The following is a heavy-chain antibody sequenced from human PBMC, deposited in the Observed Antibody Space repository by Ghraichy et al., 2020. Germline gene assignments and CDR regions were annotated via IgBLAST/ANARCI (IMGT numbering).Heavy chain of an antibody. Sequence: LSLTCAASGFTFSKYGMHWVRQAPGQGLEWVAVISYDGSNKYYADSGRFTISRDNSKNTLYLQMNFLRAEDTAVYYCAKERDTSGYYSFRGDYYGMDVWGQGTTVTVSS. J-gene: IGHJ6*02. V-gene: IGHV3-30*18. D-gene: IGHD3-22*01. CDR1: GFTFSKYG. CDR2: ISYDGSNK. CDR3: AKERDTSGYYSFRGDYYGMDV.